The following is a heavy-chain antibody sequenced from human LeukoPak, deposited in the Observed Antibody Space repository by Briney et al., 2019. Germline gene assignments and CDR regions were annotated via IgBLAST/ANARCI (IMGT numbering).Heavy chain of an antibody. CDR2: ISGSGSNT. Sequence: RGSLRLSCVASGFTFSSYAMSWVRQAPGKGLEWVSTISGSGSNTYYADSVKGRFTISRDNSKNTLYLQMNSLRAEDTAVYYSYCSSSSCYAANGLDVWGKGTTVTVSS. CDR1: GFTFSSYA. J-gene: IGHJ6*04. V-gene: IGHV3-23*01. CDR3: YCSSSSCYAANGLDV. D-gene: IGHD2-2*01.